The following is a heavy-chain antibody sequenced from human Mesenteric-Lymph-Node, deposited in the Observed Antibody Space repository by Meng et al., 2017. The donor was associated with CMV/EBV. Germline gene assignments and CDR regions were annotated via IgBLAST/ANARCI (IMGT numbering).Heavy chain of an antibody. CDR1: GFTFSAYA. Sequence: ETLSLTCAASGFTFSAYAMNWLRQAPGKGLEWVSGIHSDGGSPVYAASVKGRFTISRDNSKKTLYLQMTSLRVEDTAVYYCAKRGEEYYHDSSGYYWYFDVWGRGTLVTVSS. CDR3: AKRGEEYYHDSSGYYWYFDV. V-gene: IGHV3-23*03. J-gene: IGHJ2*01. D-gene: IGHD3-22*01. CDR2: IHSDGGSP.